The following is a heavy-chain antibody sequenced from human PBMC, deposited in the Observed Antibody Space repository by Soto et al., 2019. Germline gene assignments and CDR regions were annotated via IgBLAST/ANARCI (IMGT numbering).Heavy chain of an antibody. CDR3: AREFRYVWNFGTQGWFDP. D-gene: IGHD3-16*02. Sequence: QVQLVQSGAEVKKPGSSVKVSCKPSGGSFRNFAISWVRQAPGQGLEWMGGNIPIFGVTNYAQKFQGRVTITADESTSTAYMELSSLSSEDTAVYYCAREFRYVWNFGTQGWFDPWGQGTLVTVSS. CDR2: NIPIFGVT. J-gene: IGHJ5*02. V-gene: IGHV1-69*01. CDR1: GGSFRNFA.